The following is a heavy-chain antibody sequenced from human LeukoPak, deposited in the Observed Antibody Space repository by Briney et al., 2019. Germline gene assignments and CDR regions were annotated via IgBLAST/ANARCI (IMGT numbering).Heavy chain of an antibody. CDR3: ARYNSGWYASDI. Sequence: PSETLSLTCTVSGGSISSYYWSWIRQPPGKGLEWIGYIYYSGYTNYNASLRSRVTISVDTSKNQFSLKLSSVTAADTAVYYCARYNSGWYASDIWGQGTMVTVSS. CDR2: IYYSGYT. J-gene: IGHJ3*02. CDR1: GGSISSYY. D-gene: IGHD6-19*01. V-gene: IGHV4-59*01.